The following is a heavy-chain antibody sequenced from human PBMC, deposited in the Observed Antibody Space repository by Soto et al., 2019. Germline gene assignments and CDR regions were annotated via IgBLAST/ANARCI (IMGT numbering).Heavy chain of an antibody. D-gene: IGHD3-10*01. CDR2: VNPILSLS. J-gene: IGHJ4*02. Sequence: QVQLVQSGAEVKRPGSSVKVSCKASGDTFNFYSINWVRQAPGLGLEWLGRVNPILSLSNYAQRFQGRVTMTADKSTSTAYMILNSLKSEDTAIYYCATIYGSGYRAFDYWGQGALVTVSS. V-gene: IGHV1-69*02. CDR3: ATIYGSGYRAFDY. CDR1: GDTFNFYS.